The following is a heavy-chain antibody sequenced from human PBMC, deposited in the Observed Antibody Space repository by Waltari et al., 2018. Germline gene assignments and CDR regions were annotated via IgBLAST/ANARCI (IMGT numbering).Heavy chain of an antibody. Sequence: QVQLQESGPGLVKSSETVSLTCSVSGGSISASQYYWAWIRQPPGKGLEWIGSISSSGKTYYSWSLKSRVTISVDASKNEFSLSVTSVTAADTAVYYCAGGTASAWELGHSWGQGTLVTVSS. CDR1: GGSISASQYY. CDR2: ISSSGKT. J-gene: IGHJ4*02. V-gene: IGHV4-39*01. CDR3: AGGTASAWELGHS. D-gene: IGHD1-1*01.